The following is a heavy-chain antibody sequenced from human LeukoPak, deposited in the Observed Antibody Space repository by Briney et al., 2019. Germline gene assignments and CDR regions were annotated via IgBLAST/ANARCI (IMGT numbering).Heavy chain of an antibody. CDR3: AKIVAAAGFDY. J-gene: IGHJ4*02. V-gene: IGHV3-30*18. Sequence: PGGSLRLSCAASGFTFSSYGMHWARQAPGKGLEWVAVISYDGSNKYYADSVKGRFTISRDNSKNTLYLQMNSLRAEDTAVYYCAKIVAAAGFDYWGQGTLVTVSS. CDR1: GFTFSSYG. CDR2: ISYDGSNK. D-gene: IGHD6-13*01.